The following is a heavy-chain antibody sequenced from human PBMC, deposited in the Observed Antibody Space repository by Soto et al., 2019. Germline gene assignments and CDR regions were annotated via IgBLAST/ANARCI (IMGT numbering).Heavy chain of an antibody. J-gene: IGHJ4*02. V-gene: IGHV3-33*01. CDR1: GFTFSSYG. CDR2: IWYDGSNK. D-gene: IGHD5-12*01. Sequence: GGSLRLSCAASGFTFSSYGMHWVRQAPGKGLEWVAVIWYDGSNKYYADSVKGRFTISRDNSKNTLYLQMNSLRAEDTAVYYCARDVTRGYSGYDSSLDYWGQGTLVTVSS. CDR3: ARDVTRGYSGYDSSLDY.